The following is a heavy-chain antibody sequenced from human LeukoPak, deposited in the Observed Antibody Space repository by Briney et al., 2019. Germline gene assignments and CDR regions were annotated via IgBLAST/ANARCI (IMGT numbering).Heavy chain of an antibody. CDR1: GFTFSSYG. CDR2: IWYDGSNK. D-gene: IGHD3-3*01. CDR3: AKENNYDFWSGYLFDY. V-gene: IGHV3-30*02. Sequence: PGGSLRLSCAASGFTFSSYGMHWVRQAPGKGLEWVAVIWYDGSNKYYADSVKGRFTISRDNSKNTLYLQMNSLRAEDTAVYYCAKENNYDFWSGYLFDYWGQGTLVTVSS. J-gene: IGHJ4*02.